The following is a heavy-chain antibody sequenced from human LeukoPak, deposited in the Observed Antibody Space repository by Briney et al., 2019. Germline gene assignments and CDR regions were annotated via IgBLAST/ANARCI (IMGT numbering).Heavy chain of an antibody. V-gene: IGHV3-53*01. J-gene: IGHJ3*02. CDR1: GFTVSSNY. D-gene: IGHD3-9*01. CDR2: IYSGGST. Sequence: GGSLRLSCAASGFTVSSNYMSWVRQAPGKGLEWVSVIYSGGSTYYADSVKGRFTISRDNSKNTLYLQMTGLRAEDTAVYYGARGARYFDWFDAFDIWGKGTMVTVSS. CDR3: ARGARYFDWFDAFDI.